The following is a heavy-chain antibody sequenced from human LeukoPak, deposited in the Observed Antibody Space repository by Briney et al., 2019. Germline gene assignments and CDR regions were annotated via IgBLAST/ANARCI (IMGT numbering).Heavy chain of an antibody. V-gene: IGHV1-2*02. D-gene: IGHD2-15*01. Sequence: GASVKVSCKASGYTFTGYYMHWVRQAPGQGLEWMGWINPNSGGTNYAQKFQGRVTMTRDTSISTAYMELSRLRSDDTAVYYCARDRRRYCSGGSCFVDYWGQGTLVTVSS. CDR1: GYTFTGYY. CDR2: INPNSGGT. J-gene: IGHJ4*02. CDR3: ARDRRRYCSGGSCFVDY.